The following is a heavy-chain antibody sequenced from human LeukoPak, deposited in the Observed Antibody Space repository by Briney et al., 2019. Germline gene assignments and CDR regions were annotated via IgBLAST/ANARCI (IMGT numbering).Heavy chain of an antibody. J-gene: IGHJ4*02. D-gene: IGHD3-9*01. CDR2: IYHSGST. Sequence: SETLSLTCTVSGGSVSNGSYYWGWIRQPPGKGLEWIGSIYHSGSTHYNTSLNSRVTISVDTSKNQIYLKLSSVTAADTAIYYCARGVSHRNFDWLFYWGQGTLVTVSS. CDR1: GGSVSNGSYY. V-gene: IGHV4-39*07. CDR3: ARGVSHRNFDWLFY.